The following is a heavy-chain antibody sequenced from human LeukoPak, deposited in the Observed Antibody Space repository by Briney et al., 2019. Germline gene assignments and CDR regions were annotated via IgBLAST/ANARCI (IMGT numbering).Heavy chain of an antibody. D-gene: IGHD2-15*01. CDR1: GFTFSSYG. CDR3: AKPPPRDELLHDY. V-gene: IGHV3-30*02. Sequence: PGGSLRLSCAASGFTFSSYGMHWVRQAPGKGLEWVAFIRYDGSNKYYADSVKGRFTISRDNSKNTLYLQMNSLRAEDTAVYYCAKPPPRDELLHDYWGQGTLVTVSS. CDR2: IRYDGSNK. J-gene: IGHJ4*02.